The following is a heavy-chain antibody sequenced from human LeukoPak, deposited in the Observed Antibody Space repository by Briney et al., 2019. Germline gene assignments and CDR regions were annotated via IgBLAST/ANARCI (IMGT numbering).Heavy chain of an antibody. D-gene: IGHD3-10*01. V-gene: IGHV1-24*01. CDR3: ATASYGSGSYSESVDI. Sequence: ASVKVACKVSGYTLTELSMHWVRQAPGKGLEWMGGFDTEDGETIYAQEFQGRVTMTEDTSTDTAYMELSSLRSEDTAVYYCATASYGSGSYSESVDIWGQGTMVTVSS. CDR2: FDTEDGET. J-gene: IGHJ3*02. CDR1: GYTLTELS.